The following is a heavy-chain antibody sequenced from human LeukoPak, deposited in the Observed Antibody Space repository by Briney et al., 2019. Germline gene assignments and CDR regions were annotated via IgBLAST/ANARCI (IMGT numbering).Heavy chain of an antibody. Sequence: SSETLSLTCTVSGVSITSNSYSWGWIPQPPGKGLQWIVSLSHAGTKYYHPSLKSQVTMPVYRSKNPFSLQLTSVTPPDPAVYYGAGLRGGVQLWGEWGQGTLVTVSS. CDR3: AGLRGGVQLWGE. CDR1: GVSITSNSYS. V-gene: IGHV4-39*01. CDR2: LSHAGTK. D-gene: IGHD5-18*01. J-gene: IGHJ4*02.